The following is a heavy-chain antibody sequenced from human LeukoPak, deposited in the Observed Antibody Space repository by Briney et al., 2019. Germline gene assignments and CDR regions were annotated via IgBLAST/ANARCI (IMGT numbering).Heavy chain of an antibody. CDR1: GASISDGGW. J-gene: IGHJ4*02. V-gene: IGHV4-4*02. CDR3: ASRPQWPV. D-gene: IGHD6-19*01. Sequence: PSETLSLTCAVSGASISDGGWWTWVRQPPGKGLGWIGEIYHTGSTNYDPSLKSRVTISVDKSKNQFSLNLISLTAADTAIYYCASRPQWPVWGQGILVTVSS. CDR2: IYHTGST.